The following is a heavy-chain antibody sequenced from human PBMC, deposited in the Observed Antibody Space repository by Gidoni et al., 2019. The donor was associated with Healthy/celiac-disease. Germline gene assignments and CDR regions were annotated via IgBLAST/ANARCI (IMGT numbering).Heavy chain of an antibody. J-gene: IGHJ4*02. CDR1: GFPFSSYW. CDR3: AREPSGWYYFDY. Sequence: EVQLVESGGGLVQPGGSLRLSCAASGFPFSSYWMSWVRQAPGKGLEWVANIKQDGSEKYYVDSVKGRFTISRDNAKNSLYLQMNSLRAEDTAVYYCAREPSGWYYFDYWGQGTLVTVSS. CDR2: IKQDGSEK. D-gene: IGHD6-19*01. V-gene: IGHV3-7*03.